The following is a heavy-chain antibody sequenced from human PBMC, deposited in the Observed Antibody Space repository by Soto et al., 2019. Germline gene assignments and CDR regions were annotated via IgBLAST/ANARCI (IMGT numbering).Heavy chain of an antibody. CDR1: GFTFDDYA. Sequence: EVQLVESGGGLVQPGRSLRLSCAASGFTFDDYAMHWVWQAPGKGLEWVSGISWNSGSIGYADSVKGRFTISRDNAKNSLYLQMNSLRAEDTALYYCAKDIIAAAGTELEGGGYYFDYWGQGTLVTVSS. CDR2: ISWNSGSI. CDR3: AKDIIAAAGTELEGGGYYFDY. V-gene: IGHV3-9*01. D-gene: IGHD6-13*01. J-gene: IGHJ4*02.